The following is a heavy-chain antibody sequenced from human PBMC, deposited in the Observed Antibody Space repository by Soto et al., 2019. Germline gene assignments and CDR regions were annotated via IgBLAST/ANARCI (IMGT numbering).Heavy chain of an antibody. Sequence: SETLSLTCTVSGGSISSSSYYWGWIRQPPGKGLEWIGSIYYSGSTYYNPSLKSRVTISVDTSKNQFSLKLSSVTAADTAVYYCARQRAAAGIDNYYYMDVWGKGTTLTVSS. CDR1: GGSISSSSYY. D-gene: IGHD6-13*01. J-gene: IGHJ6*03. V-gene: IGHV4-39*01. CDR3: ARQRAAAGIDNYYYMDV. CDR2: IYYSGST.